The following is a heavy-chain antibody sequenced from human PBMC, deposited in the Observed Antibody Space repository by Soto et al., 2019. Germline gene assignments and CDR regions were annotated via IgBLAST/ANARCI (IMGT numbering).Heavy chain of an antibody. D-gene: IGHD3-10*01. J-gene: IGHJ6*02. CDR1: GFTFNNYG. CDR2: IWYDGSNK. Sequence: QVQLVESGGGVVQPGSSLRLSCAASGFTFNNYGMNWVRQAPGKGLEWVALIWYDGSNKYYGDSVKGRFTISRDNSKNXLYVQMNSLRAEDTAVYYCARENSNYGLYYYGMDVWGQGTTVTVSS. CDR3: ARENSNYGLYYYGMDV. V-gene: IGHV3-33*01.